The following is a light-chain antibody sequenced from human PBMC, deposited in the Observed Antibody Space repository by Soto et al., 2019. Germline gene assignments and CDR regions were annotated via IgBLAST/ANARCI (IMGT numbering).Light chain of an antibody. CDR1: SSDVGDYNY. V-gene: IGLV2-14*01. CDR2: EVN. J-gene: IGLJ1*01. CDR3: SSYTSSSTYV. Sequence: QSVLTQPASVSGSPGQSITISCTGASSDVGDYNYVSWYQHHPGKAPKLLIYEVNNRPSGVSDRFSGSKSGNVASLTISWLQADDEADYYCSSYTSSSTYVFGTGTKLTVL.